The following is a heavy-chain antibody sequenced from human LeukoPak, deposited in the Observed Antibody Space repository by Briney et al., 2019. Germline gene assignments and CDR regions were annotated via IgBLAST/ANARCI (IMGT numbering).Heavy chain of an antibody. J-gene: IGHJ4*02. CDR2: IYHSGST. Sequence: SETLSLTCAVSGGSISSSNWWSWVRQPPGKGLEWIGEIYHSGSTYYNPSLKSRVTVSVDTSKNQFSLKLSSVTAADTAVYYCARGYSSSADFDYWGQGTLVTVSS. V-gene: IGHV4-4*02. D-gene: IGHD6-6*01. CDR1: GGSISSSNW. CDR3: ARGYSSSADFDY.